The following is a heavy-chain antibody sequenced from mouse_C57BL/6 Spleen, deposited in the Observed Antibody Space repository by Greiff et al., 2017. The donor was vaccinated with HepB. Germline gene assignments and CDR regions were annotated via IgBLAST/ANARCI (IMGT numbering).Heavy chain of an antibody. CDR1: GYTFTSYW. Sequence: QVQLQQPGAELVKPGASVKLSCKASGYTFTSYWMQWVKQRLGQGLEWIGEIDPSDSYTNYNQKFKGKATLTVDTSSSTAYMQLSSLTSEDSAVYYCARGLPIYDGYYYAMDYWGQGTSVTVSS. CDR2: IDPSDSYT. V-gene: IGHV1-50*01. D-gene: IGHD2-3*01. CDR3: ARGLPIYDGYYYAMDY. J-gene: IGHJ4*01.